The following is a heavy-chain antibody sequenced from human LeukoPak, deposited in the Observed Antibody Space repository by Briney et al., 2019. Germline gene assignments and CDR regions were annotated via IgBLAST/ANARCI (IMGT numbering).Heavy chain of an antibody. J-gene: IGHJ2*01. D-gene: IGHD6-6*01. V-gene: IGHV4-34*01. CDR1: GGSFSGYY. CDR3: ARRRQYDSSLFWNFDL. Sequence: SETLSLTCAVYGGSFSGYYWSWIRQSPGKGLEWIGEINHSGSTNYNPSLKSRVTISVDTSKNQFSLKLNSVTAADTAVYYCARRRQYDSSLFWNFDLSGRGTLVTVSS. CDR2: INHSGST.